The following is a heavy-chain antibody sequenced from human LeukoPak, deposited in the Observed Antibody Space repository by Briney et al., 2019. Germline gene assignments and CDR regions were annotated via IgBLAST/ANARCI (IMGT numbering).Heavy chain of an antibody. CDR1: GYSISSGYY. CDR2: IYYTGGT. D-gene: IGHD5/OR15-5a*01. Sequence: SETLSLTCSVSGYSISSGYYWGWIRQPPGRGLEWIGSIYYTGGTLYNPSLKSRVSMSVDTSTNQFSLKLTSVTAADTAVYYCARRGVNDWRFDYWGQGTLVTVSS. CDR3: ARRGVNDWRFDY. J-gene: IGHJ4*02. V-gene: IGHV4-38-2*02.